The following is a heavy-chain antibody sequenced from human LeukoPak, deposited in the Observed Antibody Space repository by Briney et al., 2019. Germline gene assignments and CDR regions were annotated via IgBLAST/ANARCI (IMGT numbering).Heavy chain of an antibody. CDR3: ARYYYDRSGYPYYLDY. J-gene: IGHJ4*02. CDR1: GLTVTSNY. CDR2: IYSGGST. Sequence: GGSLRLSGAASGLTVTSNYMSWVRQAPGKGLEWVSLIYSGGSTYYADSVKGRFTISRDNSKNTVYLQMNSLRAEDTAVYYCARYYYDRSGYPYYLDYWGQGTMVTVSS. D-gene: IGHD3-22*01. V-gene: IGHV3-53*01.